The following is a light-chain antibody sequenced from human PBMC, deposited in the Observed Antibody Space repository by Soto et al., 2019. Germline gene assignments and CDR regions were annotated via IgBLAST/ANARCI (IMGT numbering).Light chain of an antibody. CDR1: SSDVGAYNY. Sequence: QSVLTQPASVSGSPGQSITVSCTGTSSDVGAYNYVSWYQQHPGKAPKLIIYDVSNRPSGVSNRFSGSKSGNTASLTISGLQTEDEADYYCSSYTGSSTLYVFGTGTKVTVL. V-gene: IGLV2-14*01. J-gene: IGLJ1*01. CDR2: DVS. CDR3: SSYTGSSTLYV.